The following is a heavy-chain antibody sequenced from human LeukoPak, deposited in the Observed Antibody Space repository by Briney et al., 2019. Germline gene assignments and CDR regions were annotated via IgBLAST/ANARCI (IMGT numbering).Heavy chain of an antibody. J-gene: IGHJ4*02. CDR2: IYYSGGT. Sequence: SETLSLTCTVSSGSISTYHWTWIRQTPGKGLEWIGYIYYSGGTTYNPSLKSRVTMSVDTSKNQFSLRLTSVTAAGTAVYYCARVRFYDTTGYSTSYYLDYWGQGALVTVSS. D-gene: IGHD3-22*01. CDR1: SGSISTYH. V-gene: IGHV4-59*01. CDR3: ARVRFYDTTGYSTSYYLDY.